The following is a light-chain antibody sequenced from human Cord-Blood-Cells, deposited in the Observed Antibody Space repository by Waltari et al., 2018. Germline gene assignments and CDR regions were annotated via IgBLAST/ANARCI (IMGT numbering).Light chain of an antibody. Sequence: EIVLTQSPATLSLSPGERATLSCRASQSVSSYLAWYQQKPGQAPRLLIYDASNRATGMAARCRGSGSGTDGTLTISSLEPEDFAVYYCQQRSNWPLTFGGGTKVEIK. J-gene: IGKJ4*01. CDR1: QSVSSY. V-gene: IGKV3-11*01. CDR2: DAS. CDR3: QQRSNWPLT.